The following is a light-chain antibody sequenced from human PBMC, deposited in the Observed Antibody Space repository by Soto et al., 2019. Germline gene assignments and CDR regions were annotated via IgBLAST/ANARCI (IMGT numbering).Light chain of an antibody. Sequence: SALTQPASVSGSPGQSITISCTGTTSDVGSYNLVSWYQQHPGKAPKLMIYEVSKRPSGVSNRFSGSKSGNTASLTISGLQAEDEADYYCCSYAGSRYVFGTGTKVTDL. CDR2: EVS. J-gene: IGLJ1*01. V-gene: IGLV2-23*02. CDR3: CSYAGSRYV. CDR1: TSDVGSYNL.